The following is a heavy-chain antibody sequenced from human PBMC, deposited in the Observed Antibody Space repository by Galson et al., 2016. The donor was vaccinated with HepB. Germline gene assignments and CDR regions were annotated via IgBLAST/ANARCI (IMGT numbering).Heavy chain of an antibody. V-gene: IGHV4-61*02. CDR1: GGSISSGAYL. Sequence: TLSLTCTVSGGSISSGAYLWSWLRQPAGKGIEWIGRINTYGTAEYSSSLEGRVTMSIDTSQNHFSLKLTSVTAADTAIYFCARRRNWLPFDTWGQGTLATVSS. D-gene: IGHD5-12*01. CDR3: ARRRNWLPFDT. CDR2: INTYGTA. J-gene: IGHJ4*02.